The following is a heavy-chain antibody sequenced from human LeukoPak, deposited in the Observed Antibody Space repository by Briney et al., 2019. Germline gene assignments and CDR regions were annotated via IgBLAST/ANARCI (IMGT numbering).Heavy chain of an antibody. CDR2: IYPSGSA. CDR3: ARRNHYFYYMDV. J-gene: IGHJ6*03. V-gene: IGHV4-4*09. Sequence: SETPSLTCSVSGGPFSSYYWSWIRQSPVKGLEWIGYIYPSGSAFHNPSLESRVTISLDTSENQFSLELRSVTAADTAVYYCARRNHYFYYMDVWGKETTVTVSS. CDR1: GGPFSSYY.